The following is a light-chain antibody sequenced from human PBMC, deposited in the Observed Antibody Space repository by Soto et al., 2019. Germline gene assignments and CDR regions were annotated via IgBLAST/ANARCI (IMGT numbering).Light chain of an antibody. CDR2: AAS. J-gene: IGKJ1*01. Sequence: AIRMTQSPSSLSASTGDRVTITCRASQDVRGYVACYQQKPGKPPRHLLYAASTLQTEVQSRFRGSGSGTEFTLTITCLQSEDYATYYCQQYSSHAPVGQGTKVDSK. CDR3: QQYSSHAP. V-gene: IGKV1-8*01. CDR1: QDVRGY.